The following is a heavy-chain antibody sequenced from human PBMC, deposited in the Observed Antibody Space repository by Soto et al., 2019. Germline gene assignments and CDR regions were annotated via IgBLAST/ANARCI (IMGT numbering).Heavy chain of an antibody. D-gene: IGHD3-10*01. CDR1: GDTFNFYT. J-gene: IGHJ4*02. CDR2: IIPYLSVS. CDR3: ATSFGSGYRAFDY. V-gene: IGHV1-69*02. Sequence: QVQLVQSGAEVKKPGSSLRVSCKASGDTFNFYTINSVRQAPGLGLEWLGRIIPYLSVSNYAQKFQGRVTITADKSTSTAYMEVRSLRSEDTAMYYCATSFGSGYRAFDYWGQGALVTVSS.